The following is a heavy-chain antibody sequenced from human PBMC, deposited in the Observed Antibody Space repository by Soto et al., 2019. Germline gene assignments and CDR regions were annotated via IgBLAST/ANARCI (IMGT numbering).Heavy chain of an antibody. D-gene: IGHD2-8*02. V-gene: IGHV4-59*01. CDR1: GGSISSYY. J-gene: IGHJ5*02. CDR2: IYYSGST. Sequence: SETLSLTCTVSGGSISSYYWSWIRQPPGKGLEWIGYIYYSGSTNYNPSLKSRVTISVDTSKNQFSLKLSSVTAADTAVYFCARLPWAGYGGVFDPWGQGTLVTVSS. CDR3: ARLPWAGYGGVFDP.